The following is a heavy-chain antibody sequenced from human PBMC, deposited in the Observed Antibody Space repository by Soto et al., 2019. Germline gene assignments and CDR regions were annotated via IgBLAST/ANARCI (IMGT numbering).Heavy chain of an antibody. CDR2: INRGGDT. J-gene: IGHJ6*02. CDR3: AREDDGGDSLDV. V-gene: IGHV4-34*01. CDR1: GGSFSGYY. D-gene: IGHD2-21*02. Sequence: SETLSLTCAVYGGSFSGYYRTWIRQPPGKGLEWIGYINRGGDTNYNPSLNSRVTISVDTSKNQFFLNLTSVTAADTAVYFCAREDDGGDSLDVWGQGTTVTVSS.